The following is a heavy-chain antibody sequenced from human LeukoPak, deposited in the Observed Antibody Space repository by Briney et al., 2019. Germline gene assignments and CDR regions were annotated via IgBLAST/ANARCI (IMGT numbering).Heavy chain of an antibody. J-gene: IGHJ4*02. CDR1: GFTFSSSW. CDR2: IKQDGSEK. D-gene: IGHD3-10*01. Sequence: GGSLRLSCAASGFTFSSSWMSWVRQAPGKGLEWVANIKQDGSEKYYVDSVKGRFTISRDNAKNSLYLQMNSLRAEDTAVYFCARVVPPLYYFDYWGQGTLVTASS. V-gene: IGHV3-7*01. CDR3: ARVVPPLYYFDY.